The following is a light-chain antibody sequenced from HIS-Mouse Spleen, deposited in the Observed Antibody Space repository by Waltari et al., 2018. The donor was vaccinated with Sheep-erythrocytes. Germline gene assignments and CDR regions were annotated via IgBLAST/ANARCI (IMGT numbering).Light chain of an antibody. CDR3: GTWDSSLSAVV. J-gene: IGLJ2*01. CDR1: SSNIGNNY. V-gene: IGLV1-51*01. Sequence: QSVLTQPPSVSAAPGQKVTISCSGSSSNIGNNYVSWYQQLPGTAPKLLIYDNNKRPSGIPDRFSGSKSGTSATLGITGLQTCDEADYYCGTWDSSLSAVVFGGGTKLTVL. CDR2: DNN.